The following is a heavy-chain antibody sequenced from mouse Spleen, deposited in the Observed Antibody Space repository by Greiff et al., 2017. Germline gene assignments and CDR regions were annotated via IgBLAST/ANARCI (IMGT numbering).Heavy chain of an antibody. CDR3: ARQSNYGYFDV. CDR1: GFTFSSYG. V-gene: IGHV5-6*02. D-gene: IGHD2-5*01. Sequence: DVKLVESGGDLVKPGGSLKLSCAASGFTFSSYGMSWVRQTPDKRLEWVATISSGGSYTYYPDSVKGRFTISRDNAKNTLYLQMSSLKSEDTAMYYCARQSNYGYFDVWGTGTTVTVSS. J-gene: IGHJ1*03. CDR2: ISSGGSYT.